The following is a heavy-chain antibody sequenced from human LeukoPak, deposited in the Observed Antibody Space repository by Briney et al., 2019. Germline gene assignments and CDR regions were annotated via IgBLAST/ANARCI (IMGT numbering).Heavy chain of an antibody. J-gene: IGHJ6*03. D-gene: IGHD6-13*01. CDR2: IYYSGST. Sequence: SETLSLTCTVPGGSISSYYWSWIRQPPGKGLEWIGYIYYSGSTNYNPSLKSRVTISVDTSKNQFSLKLSSVTAADTAVYYCARKGSSSEFYYYYYMDVWGKGTAVTVSS. V-gene: IGHV4-59*01. CDR3: ARKGSSSEFYYYYYMDV. CDR1: GGSISSYY.